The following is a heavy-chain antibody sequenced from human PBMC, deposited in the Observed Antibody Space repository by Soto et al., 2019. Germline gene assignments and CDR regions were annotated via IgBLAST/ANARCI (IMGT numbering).Heavy chain of an antibody. D-gene: IGHD6-19*01. Sequence: GGSLRLSCVVSGFIFDTYAMAWVRQAPGKGLECVSRISGSGGSTYYADSVKGRFTISRDNSKNTLYLQMNSLRAEDTAVYYCAKDRDSSGLIFDYWGQGTLVTVSS. CDR3: AKDRDSSGLIFDY. V-gene: IGHV3-23*01. CDR1: GFIFDTYA. CDR2: ISGSGGST. J-gene: IGHJ4*02.